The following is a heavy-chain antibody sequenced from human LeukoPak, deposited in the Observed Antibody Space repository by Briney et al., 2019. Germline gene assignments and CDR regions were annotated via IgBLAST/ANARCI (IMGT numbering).Heavy chain of an antibody. V-gene: IGHV3-30-3*01. Sequence: GGSLRLSCAASGFTFSSYAMHWVRQAPGKGLEWVAVISSDGSNKYYAGSVEGRFTISRDNYNNTLLLQMNSLRAEDTAVYYCARTDISGWSRPLDCWGQGTLVTVSS. J-gene: IGHJ4*02. CDR2: ISSDGSNK. D-gene: IGHD6-19*01. CDR3: ARTDISGWSRPLDC. CDR1: GFTFSSYA.